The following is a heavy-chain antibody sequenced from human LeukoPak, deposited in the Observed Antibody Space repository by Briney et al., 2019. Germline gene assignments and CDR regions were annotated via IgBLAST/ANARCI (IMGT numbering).Heavy chain of an antibody. J-gene: IGHJ6*03. CDR2: IIPIFGTA. Sequence: ASVKVSCMASGGTFSSYAISWVRQAPGQGLEWMGGIIPIFGTANYAQKFQGRVTITADESTSTAYMEVSSLRSEDTAVYYCARGGEQQLVQPLYYYYYYMDVWGKGTTVTVSS. CDR3: ARGGEQQLVQPLYYYYYYMDV. D-gene: IGHD6-13*01. V-gene: IGHV1-69*13. CDR1: GGTFSSYA.